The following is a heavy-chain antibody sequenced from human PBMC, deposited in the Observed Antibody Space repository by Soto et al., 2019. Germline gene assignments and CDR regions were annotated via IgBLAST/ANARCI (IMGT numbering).Heavy chain of an antibody. D-gene: IGHD4-17*01. J-gene: IGHJ4*02. CDR2: IYYSGST. CDR3: ARAVYGDYRIDY. V-gene: IGHV4-61*08. Sequence: SETLSLTCTVSGGSISSGDYYWSWIRQPPGKGLEWIGYIYYSGSTNYNPSLKSRVTISVDTSKNQFSLKLSSVTAADTAVYYCARAVYGDYRIDYWGPGTLVNVSS. CDR1: GGSISSGDYY.